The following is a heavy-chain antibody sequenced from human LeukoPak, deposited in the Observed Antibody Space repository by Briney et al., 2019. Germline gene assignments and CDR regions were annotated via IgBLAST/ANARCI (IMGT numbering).Heavy chain of an antibody. CDR2: IHHNGGT. CDR3: ARRSIVATVNAAFDA. V-gene: IGHV4-39*01. Sequence: PSETLSLTCTVSGGSIRSSSYNWGWIRQPPGKGLEWIGSIHHNGGTYYSPSLKSRVTISVDTSKNQFSLRLSSVTAEDTAVYFCARRSIVATVNAAFDAWGQGTMVIVSS. CDR1: GGSIRSSSYN. J-gene: IGHJ3*01. D-gene: IGHD5-12*01.